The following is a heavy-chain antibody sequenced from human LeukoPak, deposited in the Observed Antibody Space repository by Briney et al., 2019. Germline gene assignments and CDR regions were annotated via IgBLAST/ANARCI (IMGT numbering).Heavy chain of an antibody. J-gene: IGHJ4*02. Sequence: GRSLRLSYAASGFTFSSYAMHWVRQAPGKGLEWVAVISYDGSNKYYADSVKGRFTISRDNSKNTLYLQMNSLRAEDTAVYYCARDNRHYDSSGYLDYWGQGTLVTVSS. CDR1: GFTFSSYA. CDR3: ARDNRHYDSSGYLDY. V-gene: IGHV3-30*04. CDR2: ISYDGSNK. D-gene: IGHD3-22*01.